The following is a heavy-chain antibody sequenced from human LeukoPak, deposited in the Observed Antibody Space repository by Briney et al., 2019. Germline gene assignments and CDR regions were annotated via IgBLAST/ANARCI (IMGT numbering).Heavy chain of an antibody. J-gene: IGHJ4*02. D-gene: IGHD3-10*01. CDR1: GFTFSSYS. Sequence: PRGSLRLSCAASGFTFSSYSMNWVRQAPGKGLEWVSSISSSSSYIYYADSVKGRFTISRDNAKNSLYPQMNSLRAEDTAVYYCAREKWFGEPVDYWGQGTLVTVSS. V-gene: IGHV3-21*01. CDR2: ISSSSSYI. CDR3: AREKWFGEPVDY.